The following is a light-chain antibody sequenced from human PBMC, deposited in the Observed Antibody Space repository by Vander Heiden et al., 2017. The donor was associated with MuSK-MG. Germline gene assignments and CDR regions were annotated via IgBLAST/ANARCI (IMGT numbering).Light chain of an antibody. CDR2: HKN. V-gene: IGLV2-14*03. J-gene: IGLJ6*01. Sequence: QSGLTHSLPVSGSPGLSITLFCTGTSLDIGKFDYVSWYQHHPGKALKLLIYHKNYRPSGVSDRFSGSKSANTASLTISGLRAEDEATYYCSSYSVSGALLFGGGTKVAV. CDR1: SLDIGKFDY. CDR3: SSYSVSGALL.